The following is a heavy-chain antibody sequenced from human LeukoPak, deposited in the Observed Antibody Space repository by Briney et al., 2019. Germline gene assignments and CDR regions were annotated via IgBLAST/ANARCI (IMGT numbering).Heavy chain of an antibody. CDR1: GFTVSSSY. J-gene: IGHJ4*02. D-gene: IGHD2-2*03. CDR2: IYSGGTT. V-gene: IGHV3-66*01. CDR3: VRDRRDGYCLGH. Sequence: GGSLRLSCTGSGFTVSSSYMSWVRQTPGKGLEWVSGIYSGGTTYYADSVKGRVTISRDSSKNTLYLQMNSLRAEDTAVYYCVRDRRDGYCLGHWGQGTLVTVSS.